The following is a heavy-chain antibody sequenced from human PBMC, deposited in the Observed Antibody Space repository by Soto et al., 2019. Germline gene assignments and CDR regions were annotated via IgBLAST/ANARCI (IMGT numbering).Heavy chain of an antibody. CDR1: GYTFTGYY. V-gene: IGHV1-2*02. Sequence: ASVKVSCKASGYTFTGYYMHWVRQAPGQGLEWMGWINPNSGGTNYAQKFQGRVTMTRDTSISTAYMELSRLRSDDTAVYYCARFGGGYADYYYGMDVWGQGTRSPSP. D-gene: IGHD5-12*01. J-gene: IGHJ6*02. CDR3: ARFGGGYADYYYGMDV. CDR2: INPNSGGT.